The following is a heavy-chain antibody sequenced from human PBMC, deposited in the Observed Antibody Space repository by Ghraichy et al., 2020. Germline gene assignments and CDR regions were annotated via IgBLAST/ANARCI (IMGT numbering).Heavy chain of an antibody. CDR3: ARHAGDSSSHYFDY. CDR2: IYYSGST. CDR1: GGSISSSSYY. J-gene: IGHJ4*02. Sequence: SETLSLTCTVSGGSISSSSYYWGWIRQPPGKGLEWIGSIYYSGSTYYNPSLKSRVTISVDTSKNQFSLKLSSVTAADTAVYYCARHAGDSSSHYFDYWGQGTLVTVSS. V-gene: IGHV4-39*01. D-gene: IGHD6-6*01.